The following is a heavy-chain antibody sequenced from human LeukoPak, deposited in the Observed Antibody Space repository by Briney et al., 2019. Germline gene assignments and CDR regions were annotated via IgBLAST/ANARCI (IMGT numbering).Heavy chain of an antibody. V-gene: IGHV3-11*01. CDR1: GFTFSDYY. CDR2: ISSSGSTI. D-gene: IGHD5-12*01. J-gene: IGHJ4*02. Sequence: GGSLRLSCAASGFTFSDYYMSWIRQAPGKGLEWVSYISSSGSTIYYADSVKGRFTISRDNAKNSLYLQMNSLRAEDTAVYYCARGVFGGYSGYDMGKFNYWGQGTLVTVSS. CDR3: ARGVFGGYSGYDMGKFNY.